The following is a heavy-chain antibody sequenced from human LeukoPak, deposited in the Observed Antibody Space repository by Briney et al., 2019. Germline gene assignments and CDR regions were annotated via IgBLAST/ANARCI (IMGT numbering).Heavy chain of an antibody. V-gene: IGHV3-74*01. CDR3: ASIYCSSTSCYS. Sequence: GGSLRLSCAASGFTFSSYWMHWVRQAPGKGLVWVSRINTDGSSTSYADSVKGRFTISRDNAKNTLYLQMNSLRAEDTAVYYCASIYCSSTSCYSWGQGTLVTVSS. CDR1: GFTFSSYW. D-gene: IGHD2-2*01. CDR2: INTDGSST. J-gene: IGHJ5*02.